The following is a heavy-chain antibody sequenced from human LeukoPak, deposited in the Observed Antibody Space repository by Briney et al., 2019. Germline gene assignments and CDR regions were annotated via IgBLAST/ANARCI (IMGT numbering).Heavy chain of an antibody. Sequence: PGGSLRLSCAASGFTFDDYAMHWVRQAPGKGLEWVSGISWNSGSIGYADSVKGRFTISRDNAKNSLYLQMNSLRADDTAVYYCEKDTPLCYFDYWGQGTLVTVSS. J-gene: IGHJ4*02. CDR3: EKDTPLCYFDY. CDR1: GFTFDDYA. D-gene: IGHD3-16*01. V-gene: IGHV3-9*01. CDR2: ISWNSGSI.